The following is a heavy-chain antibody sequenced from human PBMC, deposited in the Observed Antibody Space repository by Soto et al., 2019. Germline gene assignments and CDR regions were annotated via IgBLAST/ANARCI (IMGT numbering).Heavy chain of an antibody. Sequence: QVQLVQSGAEVKKPGASVKVSCRASGYTFNNYGFTWVRQGPGQGLEWMGWISADKGTTNYAQKLQGRVTMTTDTPTSTAYMELGSLRSDDTAVYYCATKSERRWELVDYYYGMDVWGQGTTVTVSS. V-gene: IGHV1-18*01. CDR1: GYTFNNYG. D-gene: IGHD1-26*01. CDR3: ATKSERRWELVDYYYGMDV. CDR2: ISADKGTT. J-gene: IGHJ6*02.